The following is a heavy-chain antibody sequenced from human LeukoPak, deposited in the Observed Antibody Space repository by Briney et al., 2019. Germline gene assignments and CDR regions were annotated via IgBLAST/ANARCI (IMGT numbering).Heavy chain of an antibody. D-gene: IGHD3-3*01. CDR1: GGTFSSYA. Sequence: SVKVSCKASGGTFSSYAISWVRQAPGQGLEWMGGIIPIFGTANYAQKFQGRVTITADESTSTAYMELSSLRSEDTAVYYYATGPHSYYDFWSGYTLRYYYYMDVWGKGTTVTVSS. CDR3: ATGPHSYYDFWSGYTLRYYYYMDV. CDR2: IIPIFGTA. J-gene: IGHJ6*03. V-gene: IGHV1-69*01.